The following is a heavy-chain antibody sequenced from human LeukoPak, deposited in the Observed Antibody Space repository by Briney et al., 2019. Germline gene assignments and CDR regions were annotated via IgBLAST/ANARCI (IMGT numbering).Heavy chain of an antibody. CDR3: ARLSGSTETNWFDP. J-gene: IGHJ5*02. D-gene: IGHD1-26*01. CDR2: IGAYNGNT. Sequence: ASVKVSCKASGYTFTSYGISWVRQAPGQGLEWMGWIGAYNGNTNYAQKLQGRVTMTTDTSTSTAYMELRSLRSDDTAVYYCARLSGSTETNWFDPWGQGTLVTVSS. V-gene: IGHV1-18*01. CDR1: GYTFTSYG.